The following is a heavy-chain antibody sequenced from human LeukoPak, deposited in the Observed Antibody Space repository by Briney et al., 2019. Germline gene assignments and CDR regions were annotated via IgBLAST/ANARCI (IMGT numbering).Heavy chain of an antibody. J-gene: IGHJ6*03. D-gene: IGHD5-24*01. CDR1: GFTFDDYA. V-gene: IGHV3-9*01. CDR3: AKGGGDGYNWDYYYYYYMDV. Sequence: GGSLRLSCAASGFTFDDYAMHWVRQAPGKGLEWVSGISWNSGSIGYADSVKGRFTISRDNAKNSLYLQMNSLRAEDTALYYCAKGGGDGYNWDYYYYYYMDVWGKGTTVTISS. CDR2: ISWNSGSI.